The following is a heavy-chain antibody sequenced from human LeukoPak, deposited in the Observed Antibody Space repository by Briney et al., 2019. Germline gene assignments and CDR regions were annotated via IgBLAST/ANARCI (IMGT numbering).Heavy chain of an antibody. CDR3: ARATGKDILTGRKLDN. CDR1: GYTFTSYD. D-gene: IGHD3-9*01. J-gene: IGHJ4*02. V-gene: IGHV1-8*01. Sequence: ASVKVSCKAFGYTFTSYDINWVRQATGQGLEWMGWMNPNSGNTGYAQKFQGRVTMTRNTSISIAYMELSSLRSDDTAVYYCARATGKDILTGRKLDNWGQGTLVTVSS. CDR2: MNPNSGNT.